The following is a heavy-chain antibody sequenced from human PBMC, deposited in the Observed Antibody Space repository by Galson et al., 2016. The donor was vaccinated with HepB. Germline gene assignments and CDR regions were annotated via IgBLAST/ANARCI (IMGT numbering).Heavy chain of an antibody. D-gene: IGHD2-2*01. CDR3: ARGGAPGAPETFDY. CDR2: IWSDGNNK. J-gene: IGHJ4*02. V-gene: IGHV3-33*01. CDR1: GFTFSNYG. Sequence: SLRLSCAASGFTFSNYGIHWVRQTPGKGLEWVAVIWSDGNNKYYGDSVKGRFTISRDNSKNTVYLHMNSLRAEDTAVYYCARGGAPGAPETFDYWGQGALVTVSS.